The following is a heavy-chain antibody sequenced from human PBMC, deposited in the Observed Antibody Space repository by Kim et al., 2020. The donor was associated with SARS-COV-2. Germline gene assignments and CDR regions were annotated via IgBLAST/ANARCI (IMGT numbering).Heavy chain of an antibody. D-gene: IGHD1-7*01. V-gene: IGHV3-48*03. J-gene: IGHJ4*02. CDR3: ARDGYNWNYGA. Sequence: YYADSVKGRFTISRDNAKNSLYLQMNSLRAEDKAVYYCARDGYNWNYGAWGQGTLVTISS.